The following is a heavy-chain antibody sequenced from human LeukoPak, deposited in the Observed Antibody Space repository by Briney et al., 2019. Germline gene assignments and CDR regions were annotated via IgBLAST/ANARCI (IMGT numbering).Heavy chain of an antibody. D-gene: IGHD1-26*01. CDR2: INPNSGGT. CDR1: GYTFTGYY. V-gene: IGHV1-2*02. J-gene: IGHJ4*02. CDR3: ARVARVGRDYFDY. Sequence: ASVKVSCKASGYTFTGYYMHWVRQAPGQGLEWMGWINPNSGGTNYAQKFQGRVTMTRDMSTSTVYMELSSLRSEDTAVYYCARVARVGRDYFDYWGQGTLVTVSS.